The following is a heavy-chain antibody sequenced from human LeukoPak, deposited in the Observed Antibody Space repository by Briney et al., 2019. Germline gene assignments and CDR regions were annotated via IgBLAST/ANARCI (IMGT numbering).Heavy chain of an antibody. CDR1: GFTFSSYG. V-gene: IGHV3-33*01. D-gene: IGHD3-10*01. CDR2: IWYDGSNK. CDR3: ARDPSMFRGVYYYYYYGMDV. Sequence: GGSLRLSCAASGFTFSSYGMHWVRQAPGKGLEWVAVIWYDGSNKYYADSVKGRFTISRDNSKNTLYLQMNSLRAEDTAVYYCARDPSMFRGVYYYYYYGMDVWGKGTTVTVSS. J-gene: IGHJ6*04.